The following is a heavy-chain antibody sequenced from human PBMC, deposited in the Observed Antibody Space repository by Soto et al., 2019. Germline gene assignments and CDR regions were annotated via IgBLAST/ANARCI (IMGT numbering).Heavy chain of an antibody. CDR2: IYYSGST. CDR3: ARRYLYGNYFDY. V-gene: IGHV4-39*01. D-gene: IGHD2-8*01. J-gene: IGHJ4*02. CDR1: GGSISSSSYY. Sequence: QLQLQESGPGLVKPSETLSLTCTVSGGSISSSSYYWGWIRQPPGKGLEWIGSIYYSGSTYYNPSLKSRVTISVDTSKNQFSLKLSSVTAADTAVYYCARRYLYGNYFDYWGQGTLVTVSS.